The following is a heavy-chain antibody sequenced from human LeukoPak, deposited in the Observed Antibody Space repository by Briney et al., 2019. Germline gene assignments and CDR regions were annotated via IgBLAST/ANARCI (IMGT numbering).Heavy chain of an antibody. D-gene: IGHD3-9*01. CDR3: AGLHYDILTGYIDP. CDR1: GFTVSSNY. CDR2: IYSGGST. V-gene: IGHV3-66*01. Sequence: GESLRLSCAASGFTVSSNYMSWVRQAPGKGLEWVSVIYSGGSTYYADSVKGRFTISRDNSKNTLYLQMNSLRAEDTAVYYCAGLHYDILTGYIDPWGQGTLVTVSS. J-gene: IGHJ5*02.